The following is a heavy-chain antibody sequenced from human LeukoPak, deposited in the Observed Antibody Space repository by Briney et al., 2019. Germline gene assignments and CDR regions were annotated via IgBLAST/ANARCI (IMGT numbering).Heavy chain of an antibody. CDR2: IYSGGST. CDR3: ARGPRPILTGYYNGGDWFDP. Sequence: PGGSLRLSCAASGFTVSSNYMSWVRQAPGKGLEWVSVIYSGGSTYYADSVKGRFTISRHNSKNTLYLQMNSLRAEDTAVYYCARGPRPILTGYYNGGDWFDPWGQGTLVTVSS. V-gene: IGHV3-53*04. J-gene: IGHJ5*02. CDR1: GFTVSSNY. D-gene: IGHD3-9*01.